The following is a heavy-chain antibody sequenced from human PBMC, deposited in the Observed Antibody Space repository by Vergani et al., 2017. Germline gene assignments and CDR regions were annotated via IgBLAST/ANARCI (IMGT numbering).Heavy chain of an antibody. V-gene: IGHV4-59*01. J-gene: IGHJ5*02. D-gene: IGHD2-2*02. CDR1: GGSISSYY. CDR2: IYYSGST. CDR3: ARGDIVVVPAAIRRNXFDP. Sequence: QVQLQESGPGLVKPSETLSLTCTVSGGSISSYYWSWIRQPPGNGLEWIGYIYYSGSTNYNPSLKSRVTISVDTSKNQFSLKLSSVTAADTAVYYCARGDIVVVPAAIRRNXFDPWGQGTLVTVSS.